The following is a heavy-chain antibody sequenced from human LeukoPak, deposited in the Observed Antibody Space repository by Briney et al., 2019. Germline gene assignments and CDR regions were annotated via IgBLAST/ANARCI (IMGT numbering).Heavy chain of an antibody. D-gene: IGHD3-22*01. J-gene: IGHJ3*02. CDR1: GGSISSYY. CDR3: ARDMAFLTYYYDSSGSGAAFDI. Sequence: PSETLSLTCTVSGGSISSYYWSWIRQPPGKGLEWIGYIYYSGSTNYNPSLKSRVTMSVDTSKNQFSLKLSSVTAADTAVYYCARDMAFLTYYYDSSGSGAAFDIWGQGTMVTVSS. CDR2: IYYSGST. V-gene: IGHV4-59*12.